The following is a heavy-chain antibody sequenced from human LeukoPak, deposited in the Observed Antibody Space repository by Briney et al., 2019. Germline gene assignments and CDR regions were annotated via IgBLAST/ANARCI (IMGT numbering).Heavy chain of an antibody. J-gene: IGHJ6*02. Sequence: SVKVSCKASGGTFSSYAISWVRQAPGQGLEWMGRIIPILGIANYAQKLQGRVTMTTDTSTSTAYMELRSLRSDDTAVYYCAREGPKTSSRGMDVWGQGTTVTVSS. CDR3: AREGPKTSSRGMDV. CDR1: GGTFSSYA. D-gene: IGHD6-6*01. CDR2: IIPILGIA. V-gene: IGHV1-69*04.